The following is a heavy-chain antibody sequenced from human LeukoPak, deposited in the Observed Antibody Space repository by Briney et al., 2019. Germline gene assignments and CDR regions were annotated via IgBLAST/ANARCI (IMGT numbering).Heavy chain of an antibody. J-gene: IGHJ5*02. CDR2: ISSSGSNI. D-gene: IGHD3-22*01. V-gene: IGHV3-11*01. Sequence: GGSLRLSCAASGFTFSDYYMSWIRQAPGKGLEWVSYISSSGSNIYYADSVKGRFTISRDNAKNSLYLQMNSLRAEDTAVYYCARDLGPYYYDSSGYLWGQGTLLTVSS. CDR1: GFTFSDYY. CDR3: ARDLGPYYYDSSGYL.